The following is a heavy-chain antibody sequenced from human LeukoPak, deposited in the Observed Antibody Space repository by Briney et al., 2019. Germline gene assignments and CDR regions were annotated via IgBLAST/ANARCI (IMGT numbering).Heavy chain of an antibody. D-gene: IGHD2-2*02. CDR2: INPNSGGT. CDR1: GYTFTGYY. V-gene: IGHV1-2*02. CDR3: ARGVDTDYFDY. Sequence: GASVKVSCKASGYTFTGYYMYWVRQAPGQGLEWMGWINPNSGGTKYAQKFQDRVTMTRDTSISTAYMELSRLRSDDTAVYYCARGVDTDYFDYWGQGTLVTVSS. J-gene: IGHJ4*02.